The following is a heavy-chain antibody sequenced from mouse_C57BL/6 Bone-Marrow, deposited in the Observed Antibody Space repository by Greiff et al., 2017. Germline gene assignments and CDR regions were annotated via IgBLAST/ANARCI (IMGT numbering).Heavy chain of an antibody. Sequence: ESGPGLVKPSQSLSLTCSVTGYSITSGYYWNWIRQFPGNKLEWMGYISYDGSNNYNPSLKNRISITRDTSKNQFFLKLNSVTTEDTATYYCARYNPYAMDYWGQGTSVTVSS. J-gene: IGHJ4*01. V-gene: IGHV3-6*01. CDR2: ISYDGSN. D-gene: IGHD1-3*01. CDR3: ARYNPYAMDY. CDR1: GYSITSGYY.